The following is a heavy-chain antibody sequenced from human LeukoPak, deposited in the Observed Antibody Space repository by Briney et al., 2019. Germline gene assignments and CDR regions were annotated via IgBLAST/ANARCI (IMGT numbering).Heavy chain of an antibody. Sequence: GSLRLSCVASGFTFNIYVMSWVRQAPGEGLEWVSGISGSGSTYYADSVKGRFTISRDNSKNTLYLQMNSLRAEDTAVYYCVEGDDYSDFDYWGQGTLVTVSS. CDR2: ISGSGST. CDR1: GFTFNIYV. D-gene: IGHD4-11*01. CDR3: VEGDDYSDFDY. J-gene: IGHJ4*02. V-gene: IGHV3-23*01.